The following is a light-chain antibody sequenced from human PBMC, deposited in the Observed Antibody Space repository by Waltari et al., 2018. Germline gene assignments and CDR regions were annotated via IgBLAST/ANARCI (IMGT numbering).Light chain of an antibody. CDR1: DTINSEF. CDR3: QQYDSKPT. J-gene: IGKJ1*01. Sequence: IVLTQSPDTLSLSQGETAALSCRASDTINSEFLAWYQHKVGQAPRLLIYGTSTRAAGIPERFRGAGSGRDYTLSIIGLEPEDFAVYYCQQYDSKPTFVPGTKV. V-gene: IGKV3-20*01. CDR2: GTS.